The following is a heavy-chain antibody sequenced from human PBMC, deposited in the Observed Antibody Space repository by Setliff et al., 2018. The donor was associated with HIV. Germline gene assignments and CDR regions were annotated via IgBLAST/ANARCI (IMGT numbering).Heavy chain of an antibody. Sequence: ASVKVSCKAFGYIFTNFGISWVRQAPGQGLEWMGWISGYNGHTNYAQKLQGRVTMTTDTSTSTAYMELRSLRSDDTAVYYCARASPYGGNWYFDLWGRGTLVTVSS. D-gene: IGHD2-15*01. CDR1: GYIFTNFG. V-gene: IGHV1-18*01. CDR2: ISGYNGHT. CDR3: ARASPYGGNWYFDL. J-gene: IGHJ2*01.